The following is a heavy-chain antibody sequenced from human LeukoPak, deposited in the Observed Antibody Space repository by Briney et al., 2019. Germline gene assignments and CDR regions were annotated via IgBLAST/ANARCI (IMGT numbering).Heavy chain of an antibody. D-gene: IGHD2-2*01. CDR3: ARDLFGSVVPAAPGGHWFDP. CDR2: IGSDGSST. CDR1: GFTFSGYW. Sequence: QPGGSLRLSCAASGFTFSGYWMHWVRQAPGKGLVWVSRIGSDGSSTTYADSVKGRFTISRDNFKNTLYLQMNSLRAEDTAVYYCARDLFGSVVPAAPGGHWFDPWGQGTLVTVSS. V-gene: IGHV3-74*01. J-gene: IGHJ5*02.